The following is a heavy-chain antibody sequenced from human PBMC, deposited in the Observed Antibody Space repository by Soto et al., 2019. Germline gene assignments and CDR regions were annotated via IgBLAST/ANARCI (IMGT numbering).Heavy chain of an antibody. Sequence: QVQLVESGGGVVQPGRSLRLSCAASGFTFSSYAMHWVRQAPGKGLEWVAVISYDGSNKYYADSVKGRFTISRDNSKNTLYLQMNSLRAEDTAVYYCATLDRDGYNPYYYYYGMDVWGQGTTVTVCS. CDR3: ATLDRDGYNPYYYYYGMDV. J-gene: IGHJ6*02. V-gene: IGHV3-30-3*01. CDR1: GFTFSSYA. D-gene: IGHD5-12*01. CDR2: ISYDGSNK.